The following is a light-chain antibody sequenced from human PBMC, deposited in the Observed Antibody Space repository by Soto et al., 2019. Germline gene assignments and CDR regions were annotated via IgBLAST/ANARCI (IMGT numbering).Light chain of an antibody. CDR2: GTS. CDR3: QQYGDSLYV. Sequence: DIVLTQSPGTLSLSPGERATLSCRTNQTPHSMYLALYQQKPGQAPRLLIYGTSIRATGIPDRFAAGGSGTDFTLTVSRLEPEDSAVYYCQQYGDSLYVFGQGTRVEI. V-gene: IGKV3-20*01. J-gene: IGKJ2*01. CDR1: QTPHSMY.